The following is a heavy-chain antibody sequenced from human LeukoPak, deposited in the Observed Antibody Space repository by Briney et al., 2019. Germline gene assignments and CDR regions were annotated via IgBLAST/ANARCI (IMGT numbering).Heavy chain of an antibody. Sequence: HGESLKISGKVSGYILTNNWIGWVRQVPGKGLEWMGLIYPGYSDAKYSPSFQGQVTFSVDKSISTAYLQWSSLKASDTAMYYCARHMVASYYGSGSYYKKYWFDPWGQGTLVTVSS. CDR2: IYPGYSDA. CDR3: ARHMVASYYGSGSYYKKYWFDP. J-gene: IGHJ5*02. V-gene: IGHV5-51*01. CDR1: GYILTNNW. D-gene: IGHD3-10*01.